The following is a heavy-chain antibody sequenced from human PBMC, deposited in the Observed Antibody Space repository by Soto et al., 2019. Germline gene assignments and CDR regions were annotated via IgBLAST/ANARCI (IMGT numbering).Heavy chain of an antibody. Sequence: QVQLQESGPGLVKPSQTLSLTCTVSGGSINTVNYYWSWIRQSQDKGLEWIEHIYNGGTTYNNPSLTRRVTISVDTSNNQFSLKLSSVSAADTAVYYCASGPSGDKVDYWGQGTLVPVSS. CDR1: GGSINTVNYY. CDR3: ASGPSGDKVDY. CDR2: IYNGGTT. D-gene: IGHD7-27*01. J-gene: IGHJ4*02. V-gene: IGHV4-30-4*01.